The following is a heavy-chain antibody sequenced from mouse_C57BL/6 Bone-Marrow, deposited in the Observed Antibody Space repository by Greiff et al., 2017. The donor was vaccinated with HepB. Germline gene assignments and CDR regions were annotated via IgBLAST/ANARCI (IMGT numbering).Heavy chain of an antibody. CDR2: ISDGGSYT. CDR1: GFTFSSYA. D-gene: IGHD1-1*01. Sequence: EVQWVESGGGLVKPGGSLKLSCAASGFTFSSYAMSWVRQTPEKRLEWVATISDGGSYTYYPDNVKGRFTISRDNAKNNLYLQMSHLKSEDTAMYYCASTPITTVVYFDYWGQGTTLTVSS. V-gene: IGHV5-4*01. CDR3: ASTPITTVVYFDY. J-gene: IGHJ2*01.